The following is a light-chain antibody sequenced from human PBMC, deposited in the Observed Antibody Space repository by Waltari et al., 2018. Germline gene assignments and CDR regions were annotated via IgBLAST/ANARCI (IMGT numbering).Light chain of an antibody. J-gene: IGKJ4*01. V-gene: IGKV1-39*01. CDR1: QSISSY. Sequence: DIQMTQSPSSLSASLGDSVTITCRARQSISSYIKWYQQQPGVAPKLLLSAASSLRNGVPSRFSGSGSETEFSLTISSLQPDDFATDYCRQCFSTPLTFGGGTNVEIK. CDR3: RQCFSTPLT. CDR2: AAS.